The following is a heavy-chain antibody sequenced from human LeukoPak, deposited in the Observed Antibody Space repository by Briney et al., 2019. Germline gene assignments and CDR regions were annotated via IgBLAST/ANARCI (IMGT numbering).Heavy chain of an antibody. D-gene: IGHD3-10*01. V-gene: IGHV3-7*03. CDR3: ARDRGSENYQYYCYGMDV. Sequence: PGGSLRLSCAASGFTFSSYWMNWARQAPGKGLEWVASINHNGNVNYYVDSVKGRFTISRDNAKNSLYLQMSNLRAEDTAVYYCARDRGSENYQYYCYGMDVWGQGTTVTVSS. CDR2: INHNGNVN. J-gene: IGHJ6*02. CDR1: GFTFSSYW.